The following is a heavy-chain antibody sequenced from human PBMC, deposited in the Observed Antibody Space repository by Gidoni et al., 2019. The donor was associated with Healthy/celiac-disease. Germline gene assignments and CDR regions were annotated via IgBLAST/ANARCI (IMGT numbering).Heavy chain of an antibody. V-gene: IGHV3-23*01. J-gene: IGHJ3*02. Sequence: EVQLLESGGGLVQPGGSLRLSCAASGFTFSSYAMSWVRQAPGKGLEWVSAISGSGGSTYYADSVKGRFTISRDNSKNTLYLQMNSLRAEDTAVYYCAKVVGNVVVVAARILGQAFDIWGQGTMVTVSS. CDR1: GFTFSSYA. CDR2: ISGSGGST. D-gene: IGHD2-15*01. CDR3: AKVVGNVVVVAARILGQAFDI.